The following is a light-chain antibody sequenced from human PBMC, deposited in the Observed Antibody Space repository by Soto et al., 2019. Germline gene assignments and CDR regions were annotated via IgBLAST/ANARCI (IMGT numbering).Light chain of an antibody. CDR3: CSYTSSRTYV. V-gene: IGLV2-14*01. CDR1: SSDVGAYIY. J-gene: IGLJ1*01. CDR2: EVT. Sequence: HSALTQPASVSGSPGQSITIPCTGTSSDVGAYIYVSWYQHHPGKAPKVMIYEVTNRPSGVSDRFSCSKSGNTASLTISGLQAEDEADYYCCSYTSSRTYVFGTGTKVTVL.